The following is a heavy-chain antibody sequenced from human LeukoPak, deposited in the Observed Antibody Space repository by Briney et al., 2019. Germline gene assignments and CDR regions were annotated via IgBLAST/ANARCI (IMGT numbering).Heavy chain of an antibody. CDR2: IRFDGTNK. Sequence: GGSLRLSCAASGFTFSTFGMHWVRQTPGKGLESVAFIRFDGTNKYYADSVKGRFTISRDNSKNTLYLQVNSLSAEDTAVYYCAKDPVTYSGSFRIDYWGQGTLVTVSS. CDR3: AKDPVTYSGSFRIDY. CDR1: GFTFSTFG. J-gene: IGHJ4*02. V-gene: IGHV3-30*02. D-gene: IGHD1-26*01.